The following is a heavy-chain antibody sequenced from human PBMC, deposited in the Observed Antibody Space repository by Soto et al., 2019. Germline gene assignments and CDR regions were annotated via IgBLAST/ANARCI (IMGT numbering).Heavy chain of an antibody. CDR2: IKQDGSEK. CDR1: GFTFSSFW. D-gene: IGHD5-18*01. Sequence: EVQLVESGGGLVQPGGSLRLSCAASGFTFSSFWMSWVRQAPGKGLEGVANIKQDGSEKYYVDSVKGRFTISRDNAKNSLYLQMNRLRVEDTAVYYCARGGTYSYGHQDYWGQGTLVTVSS. V-gene: IGHV3-7*01. CDR3: ARGGTYSYGHQDY. J-gene: IGHJ4*02.